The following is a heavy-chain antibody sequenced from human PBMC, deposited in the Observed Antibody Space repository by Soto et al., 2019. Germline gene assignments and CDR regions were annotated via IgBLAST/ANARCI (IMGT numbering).Heavy chain of an antibody. CDR1: GGSISSGGYS. CDR3: ARAHYGDYGYGMDV. D-gene: IGHD4-17*01. Sequence: QLQLQESGSGLVKPSQTLSLTCAVSGGSISSGGYSWSWIRQPPGKGLEWIGYIYHSGTTYYNPSLKSRVTISVDRSKDQFSLKLSSVTAADTAVYYCARAHYGDYGYGMDVWGQGTTVTVSS. V-gene: IGHV4-30-2*01. J-gene: IGHJ6*02. CDR2: IYHSGTT.